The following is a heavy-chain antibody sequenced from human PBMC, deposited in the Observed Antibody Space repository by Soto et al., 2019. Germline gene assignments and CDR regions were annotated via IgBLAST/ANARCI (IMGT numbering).Heavy chain of an antibody. CDR3: VKRGRNWGAFDY. Sequence: VQLLESGGDLVQPGGSLRLSCVASGSILNNYAMSWVRQAPGKGLEWVSTIGGTDGDSDGVPWYEDSVKGRFTISRDSSANTLFLHMANLRAGDSALYYCVKRGRNWGAFDYWGQGTRVVVSS. J-gene: IGHJ3*01. CDR1: GSILNNYA. CDR2: IGGTDGDSDGVP. V-gene: IGHV3-23*01. D-gene: IGHD7-27*01.